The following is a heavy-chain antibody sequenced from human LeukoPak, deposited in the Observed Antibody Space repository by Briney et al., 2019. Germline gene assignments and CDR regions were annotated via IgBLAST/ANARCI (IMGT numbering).Heavy chain of an antibody. Sequence: SETLSLTCAVYGGSFSGYYWSWIRQPPGKGLEWIGEINHSGSTNYNPSLKSRVTISVDTSKNQFSLKLSSVTAADTAMYYCARIRRPTGDFDLWGRGTLVTVSS. D-gene: IGHD7-27*01. CDR3: ARIRRPTGDFDL. J-gene: IGHJ2*01. CDR2: INHSGST. V-gene: IGHV4-34*01. CDR1: GGSFSGYY.